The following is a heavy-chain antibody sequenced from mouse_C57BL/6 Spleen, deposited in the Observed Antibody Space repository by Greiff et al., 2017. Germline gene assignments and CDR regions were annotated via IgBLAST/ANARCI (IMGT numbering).Heavy chain of an antibody. CDR1: GYTFTDYY. D-gene: IGHD1-1*01. J-gene: IGHJ3*01. CDR3: ARREDGSSYWFAY. CDR2: INPYNGGT. V-gene: IGHV1-19*01. Sequence: VQLQQSGPVLVKPGASVKMSCKASGYTFTDYYMNWVKQSHGKSLEWIGVINPYNGGTSYNQKFKGKATLTVDKSSSTAYMELNSLTSEDSAVYYCARREDGSSYWFAYWGQGTLVTVSA.